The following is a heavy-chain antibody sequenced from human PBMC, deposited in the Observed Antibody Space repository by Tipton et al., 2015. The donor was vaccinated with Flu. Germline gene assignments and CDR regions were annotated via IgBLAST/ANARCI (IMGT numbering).Heavy chain of an antibody. Sequence: TLSLTCSVSGDSVDSDFYWGWIRQPPGKGLEWIGNIHRFGTTYYNPSLKSRVTISMDTSKNQFSLKLSSATAADTAVYYCARHTGDSVRGVIDYWGQGTLVTVSS. CDR2: IHRFGTT. CDR1: GDSVDSDFY. D-gene: IGHD3-10*02. J-gene: IGHJ4*02. V-gene: IGHV4-38-2*01. CDR3: ARHTGDSVRGVIDY.